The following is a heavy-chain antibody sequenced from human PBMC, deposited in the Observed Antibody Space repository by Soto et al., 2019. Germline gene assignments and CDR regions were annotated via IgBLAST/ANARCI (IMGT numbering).Heavy chain of an antibody. CDR3: ARDKEMATITEFVY. Sequence: QVQLVQSGTEVKKPGSSVKVSCRVSGATFSGYAISWVRRPPGQGLEWMGGIIPMFNTTNYAQRFQGRVTITADKSTSTVYMELNSLRSEDTAVYYCARDKEMATITEFVYWGQGTLVTVSS. CDR1: GATFSGYA. J-gene: IGHJ4*02. CDR2: IIPMFNTT. V-gene: IGHV1-69*06. D-gene: IGHD5-12*01.